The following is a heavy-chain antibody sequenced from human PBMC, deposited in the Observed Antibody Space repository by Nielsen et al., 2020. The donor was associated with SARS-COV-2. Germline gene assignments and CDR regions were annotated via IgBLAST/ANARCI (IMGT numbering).Heavy chain of an antibody. J-gene: IGHJ6*02. D-gene: IGHD3-10*01. V-gene: IGHV3-48*03. CDR1: GFTFSSYE. CDR3: ARFLGRWFGELGGMDV. CDR2: ISSSGSTI. Sequence: GGSLRLSCAASGFTFSSYEMNWVRQAPGKGLEWVSYISSSGSTIYYADSVKGRFTISRDNAKNSLYLQMNSLRAEDTAVYYCARFLGRWFGELGGMDVWGQGTTVTVSS.